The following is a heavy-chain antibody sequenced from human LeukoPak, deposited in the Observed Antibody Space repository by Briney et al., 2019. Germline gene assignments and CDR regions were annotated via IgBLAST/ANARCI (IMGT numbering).Heavy chain of an antibody. CDR1: GGSISSGSYY. D-gene: IGHD3-22*01. CDR3: ARDDYDSSGHDAFDI. Sequence: SQTLSLTCTVSGGSISSGSYYWSWIRQPAGKGLEWIGRIYTSGSTNYNPSLKSRVTISVDTSKNQFSLKLSSVTAADTAVYYCARDDYDSSGHDAFDIWGQGTMVTVSS. V-gene: IGHV4-61*02. J-gene: IGHJ3*02. CDR2: IYTSGST.